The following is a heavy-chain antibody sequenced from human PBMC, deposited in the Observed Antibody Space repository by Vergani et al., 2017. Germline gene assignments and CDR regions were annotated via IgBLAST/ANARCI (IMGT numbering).Heavy chain of an antibody. J-gene: IGHJ6*03. V-gene: IGHV4-38-2*01. Sequence: QVNLQESGPGLVKPSETLSLICDVFDFISNGHYWGWIRQPPGKGLEWIGTIYYSGSTYYNPSLRSRVIISVDTSKNQFSLKLSSVTAADTAVYYCARPLQYRGDYYYIDVWGKGTTVTVSS. CDR1: DFISNGHY. CDR3: ARPLQYRGDYYYIDV. CDR2: IYYSGST. D-gene: IGHD5-18*01.